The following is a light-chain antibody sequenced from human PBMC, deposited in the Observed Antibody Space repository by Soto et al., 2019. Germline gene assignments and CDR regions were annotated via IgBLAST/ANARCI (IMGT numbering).Light chain of an antibody. V-gene: IGKV3-20*01. CDR3: QQYADSPLT. CDR1: QSVGKNY. Sequence: EIILTQSPGTLSLSPGERATLSCRASQSVGKNYLAWYQHKPGQAPRLLIHGASTRATGIPDRFSGSGSGADFTLTLSRLEPEDFAVYYCQQYADSPLTFGGGTKVEIK. CDR2: GAS. J-gene: IGKJ4*01.